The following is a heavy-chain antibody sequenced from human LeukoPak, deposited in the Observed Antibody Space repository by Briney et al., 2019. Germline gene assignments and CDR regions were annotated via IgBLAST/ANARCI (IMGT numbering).Heavy chain of an antibody. Sequence: GRTLRLSCAASGFTFSRYAMHWVRQAPGKGLEWVAVISYDGSNKYHADSVKGRFTVSRDNSKNTLYLQMTGLRAEDTAMYYCARDVISRGVIKVYASDIWGQGTMVTVSS. V-gene: IGHV3-30-3*01. CDR2: ISYDGSNK. CDR1: GFTFSRYA. CDR3: ARDVISRGVIKVYASDI. D-gene: IGHD3-10*01. J-gene: IGHJ3*02.